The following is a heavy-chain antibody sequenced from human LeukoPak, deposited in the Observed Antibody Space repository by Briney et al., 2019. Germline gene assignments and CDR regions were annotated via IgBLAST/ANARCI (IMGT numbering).Heavy chain of an antibody. D-gene: IGHD6-13*01. CDR2: IRYDGSNK. Sequence: GGSLRLSCAASGFTFSSYGMHWVRQAPGKGLEWVAFIRYDGSNKYYADSVKGRFTVSRDNSKSTLNLQINSLRAEDTALYYCAKDQEAYSSSWYDYWGQGTLVTVSS. V-gene: IGHV3-30*02. CDR1: GFTFSSYG. J-gene: IGHJ4*02. CDR3: AKDQEAYSSSWYDY.